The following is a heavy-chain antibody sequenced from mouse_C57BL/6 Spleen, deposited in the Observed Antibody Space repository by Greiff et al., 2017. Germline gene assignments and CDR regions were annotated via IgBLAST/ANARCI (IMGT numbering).Heavy chain of an antibody. CDR2: IDPSDSYT. CDR3: ARSGDYDEAY. CDR1: GYTFTSYW. D-gene: IGHD2-4*01. Sequence: QVQLQQPGAELVMPGASVKLSCKASGYTFTSYWMHWVKQRPGQGLEWIGEIDPSDSYTNYNQKFKGKSTLTVDKSSSTAYMQLSSLTSEVSAVYYCARSGDYDEAYWGQGTLVTVSA. V-gene: IGHV1-69*01. J-gene: IGHJ3*01.